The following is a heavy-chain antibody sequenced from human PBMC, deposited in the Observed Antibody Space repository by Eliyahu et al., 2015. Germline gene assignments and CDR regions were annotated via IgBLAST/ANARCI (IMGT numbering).Heavy chain of an antibody. Sequence: QVQLVQSGAEVKKPGASVKVSCKASDYXFTSYGISWVRQAPGQGPWGVGWINPYNGNTNYAQKLQGRVTMTTDTSTSTAYMELRSLRYDDTAVYFCARVRGGVTYYYYMDVWGKGTTVTVSS. D-gene: IGHD3-10*01. J-gene: IGHJ6*03. V-gene: IGHV1-18*04. CDR1: DYXFTSYG. CDR3: ARVRGGVTYYYYMDV. CDR2: INPYNGNT.